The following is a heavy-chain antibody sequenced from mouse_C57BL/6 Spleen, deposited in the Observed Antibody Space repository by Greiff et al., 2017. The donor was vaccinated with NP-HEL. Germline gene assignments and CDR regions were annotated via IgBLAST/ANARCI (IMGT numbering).Heavy chain of an antibody. J-gene: IGHJ2*01. CDR1: GYAFSSSW. Sequence: QVQLKQSGPELVKPGASVKISCKASGYAFSSSWMNWVKQRPGKGLEWIGRIYPGDGDTNYNRKFKGKATLTADKSSSTAYMQLSSLTSEDSAVYFCVRLGGNFPGYWGHGTTLTVSS. V-gene: IGHV1-82*01. D-gene: IGHD2-1*01. CDR3: VRLGGNFPGY. CDR2: IYPGDGDT.